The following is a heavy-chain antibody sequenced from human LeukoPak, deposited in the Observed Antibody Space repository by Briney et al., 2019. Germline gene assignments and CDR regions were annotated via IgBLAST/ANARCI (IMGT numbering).Heavy chain of an antibody. CDR2: LYSGGST. V-gene: IGHV3-53*05. J-gene: IGHJ4*02. Sequence: GGSLRLFCAASGFTVSRNYMSWVRQAPGKGLEWVSVLYSGGSTYHADSMKGRFIISRDNSKNTLFLQMNSLRAEDTAVYYCAKDRPRLPFDLRGQGTLVTVSS. CDR3: AKDRPRLPFDL. CDR1: GFTVSRNY.